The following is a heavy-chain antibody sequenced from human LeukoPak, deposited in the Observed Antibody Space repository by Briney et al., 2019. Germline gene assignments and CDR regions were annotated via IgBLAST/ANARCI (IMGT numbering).Heavy chain of an antibody. D-gene: IGHD2-2*01. CDR2: SYHSGST. CDR3: AKIMGRGYCTSTSCRGDWFDP. Sequence: SGTLSLTCAVSGVSISSSNWWSWVRQPPGQGLGWIGESYHSGSTNYNPSLKSRVTISVDKSKNQFSLKLSSVTAADTAVYYCAKIMGRGYCTSTSCRGDWFDPWGQGTLVTVSS. J-gene: IGHJ5*02. CDR1: GVSISSSNW. V-gene: IGHV4-4*02.